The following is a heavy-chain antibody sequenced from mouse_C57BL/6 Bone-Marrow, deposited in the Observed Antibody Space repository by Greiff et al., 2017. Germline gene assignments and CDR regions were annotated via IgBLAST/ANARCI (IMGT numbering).Heavy chain of an antibody. CDR2: IDPNSGGT. CDR3: ARRATMSTTVYYYAMDY. Sequence: QVQLQQPGAELVKPGASVKLSCKASGYTFTSYWMHWVKQRPGRGLEWIGRIDPNSGGTKYNEKFKSKATLTVDKPSSTAYMQLSSLTSEDSAVYYCARRATMSTTVYYYAMDYWGQGTSVTVSS. J-gene: IGHJ4*01. D-gene: IGHD2-4*01. CDR1: GYTFTSYW. V-gene: IGHV1-72*01.